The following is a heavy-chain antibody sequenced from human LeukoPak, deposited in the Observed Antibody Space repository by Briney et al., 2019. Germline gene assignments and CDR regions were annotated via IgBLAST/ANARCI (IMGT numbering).Heavy chain of an antibody. CDR2: IKEEGSGK. J-gene: IGHJ3*02. CDR1: GFTFSSYW. Sequence: GGSLRLSCVASGFTFSSYWMSWVRQAPGKGLEWVANIKEEGSGKYYVDSVKGRFTISRDNAKNSLYLQMNSLRAEDTAVYYCARALHDAFDIWGQGTMVTVSS. CDR3: ARALHDAFDI. D-gene: IGHD4-11*01. V-gene: IGHV3-7*02.